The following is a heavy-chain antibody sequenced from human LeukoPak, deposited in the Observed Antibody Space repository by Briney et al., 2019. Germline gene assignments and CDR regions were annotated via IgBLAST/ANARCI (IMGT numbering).Heavy chain of an antibody. CDR1: GFTFSSYA. V-gene: IGHV3-30*04. D-gene: IGHD1-26*01. J-gene: IGHJ6*02. CDR2: ISYDGSNK. CDR3: AKDGSQSGSYHYGMDV. Sequence: GGSLRLSCAASGFTFSSYAMHWVRQAPGKGLEWVAVISYDGSNKYYADSVKGRFTIFRDNSKNTLYLQMNSLRAEDTAVYYCAKDGSQSGSYHYGMDVWGQGTTVTVSS.